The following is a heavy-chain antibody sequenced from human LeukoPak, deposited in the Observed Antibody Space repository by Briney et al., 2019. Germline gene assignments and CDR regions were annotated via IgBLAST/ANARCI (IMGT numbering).Heavy chain of an antibody. V-gene: IGHV4-34*01. CDR2: INHSGST. J-gene: IGHJ5*02. CDR1: GGSFSGYY. CDR3: ARGGGYCTNNVCPPWFDP. D-gene: IGHD2-8*01. Sequence: PSETLSLTCAVYGGSFSGYYWSWIRQPPGKGLEWIGEINHSGSTNYNPSLKSRVTISVDTSKNQFSLKLSSVTAADTAVYYCARGGGYCTNNVCPPWFDPWGQGALVTVSP.